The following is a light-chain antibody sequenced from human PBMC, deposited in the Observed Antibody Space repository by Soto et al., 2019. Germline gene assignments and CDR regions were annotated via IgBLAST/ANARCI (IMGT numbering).Light chain of an antibody. J-gene: IGKJ4*01. CDR2: GDS. Sequence: EGVLTQFPATLSLSPGETASLACRASETVRTSCLGWYQQRPGQAPRLLIYGDSNRAAGIPDRFRGGGSGTDFTLTIRGVEPDGFAVYYCQQYGSAHLTFGGGSKADIK. CDR3: QQYGSAHLT. CDR1: ETVRTSC. V-gene: IGKV3-20*01.